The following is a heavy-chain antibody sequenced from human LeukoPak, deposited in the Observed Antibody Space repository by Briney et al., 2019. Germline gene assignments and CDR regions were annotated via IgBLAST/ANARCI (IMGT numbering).Heavy chain of an antibody. CDR2: INPSGGSS. CDR3: ARGLRSSGYGY. D-gene: IGHD3-22*01. J-gene: IGHJ4*02. Sequence: ASVKVSCKASGYTFTSYYMHWVRQAPGQGLEWMGLINPSGGSSTYAQNFQGRVTVTRDMATSTVYMDLSSLRSEDTAVYYCARGLRSSGYGYWGQGTLVTVSS. V-gene: IGHV1-46*01. CDR1: GYTFTSYY.